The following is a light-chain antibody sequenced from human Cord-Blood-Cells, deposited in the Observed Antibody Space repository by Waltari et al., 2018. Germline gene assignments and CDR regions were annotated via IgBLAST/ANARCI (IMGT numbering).Light chain of an antibody. CDR1: SSDAGGYNY. CDR2: DVS. Sequence: QSALTQPRSVSGSPGQSVTISCTGTSSDAGGYNYVSLYQQHPGKAPKLMIYDVSKRPSGVPDRFSGSKSGNTASLTISGLQAEDEADYYCCSYAGSYTWVFGGGTKLTVL. J-gene: IGLJ3*02. V-gene: IGLV2-11*01. CDR3: CSYAGSYTWV.